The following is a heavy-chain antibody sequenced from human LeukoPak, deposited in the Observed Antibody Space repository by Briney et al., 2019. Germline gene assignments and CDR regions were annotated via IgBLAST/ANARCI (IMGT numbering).Heavy chain of an antibody. CDR3: ARGYYDSSGYHRGDDY. D-gene: IGHD3-22*01. V-gene: IGHV6-1*01. CDR2: TYYRSKWYN. Sequence: SQTLSLTFAISGDSVSNNSAAWNWLRRSPSRGLEWLGSTYYRSKWYNDYAVSVKSRITINPDTSKNQFSLQLNSVTPEDTAVYYCARGYYDSSGYHRGDDYWGQGTLVTVSS. CDR1: GDSVSNNSAA. J-gene: IGHJ4*02.